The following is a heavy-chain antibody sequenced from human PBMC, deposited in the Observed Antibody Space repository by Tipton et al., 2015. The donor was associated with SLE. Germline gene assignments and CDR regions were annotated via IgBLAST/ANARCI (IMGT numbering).Heavy chain of an antibody. CDR3: ARDKSYCSSTSCDFWYFDL. CDR1: GGSISGYY. V-gene: IGHV4-59*01. D-gene: IGHD2-2*01. J-gene: IGHJ2*01. Sequence: TLSLTCTVSGGSISGYYWSWIRQPPGKGLEWIGYIYSSGSTNYNPSLKSRVTISVDTSKNQFSLKLSSVTAADTAVYYCARDKSYCSSTSCDFWYFDLWGRGTLVTVSS. CDR2: IYSSGST.